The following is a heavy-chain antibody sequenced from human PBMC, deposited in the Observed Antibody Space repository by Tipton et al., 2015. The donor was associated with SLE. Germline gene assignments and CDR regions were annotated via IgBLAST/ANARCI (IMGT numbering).Heavy chain of an antibody. CDR2: ISWNSGSI. Sequence: QLVQSGGGLVQPGGSLRLSCAASGFTVSRNYMSWVRQAPGKGLVWVSGISWNSGSIGYADSVKGRFTISRDNAKNSLYLQMNSLRAEDTALYYCAKDPNSSGSVRGYFDLWGRGTLVTVSS. D-gene: IGHD6-19*01. CDR3: AKDPNSSGSVRGYFDL. V-gene: IGHV3-9*01. CDR1: GFTVSRNY. J-gene: IGHJ2*01.